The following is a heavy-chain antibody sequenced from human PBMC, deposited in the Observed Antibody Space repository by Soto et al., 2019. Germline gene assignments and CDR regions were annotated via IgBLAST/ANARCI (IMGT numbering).Heavy chain of an antibody. CDR2: IYYSGST. Sequence: QVQLQESGPGLVKPSQTLSLTCTVSGGSISSGGYYWSWIRQHPGKGLEWIGYIYYSGSTYYNPSLKSRVTISVDTSKNQFSLKLSSVTAADTAVYYCARFWNPKRPGNYDFWSDAFLVPTAYNWFDPWGQGTLVTVSS. CDR3: ARFWNPKRPGNYDFWSDAFLVPTAYNWFDP. J-gene: IGHJ5*02. CDR1: GGSISSGGYY. D-gene: IGHD3-3*01. V-gene: IGHV4-31*03.